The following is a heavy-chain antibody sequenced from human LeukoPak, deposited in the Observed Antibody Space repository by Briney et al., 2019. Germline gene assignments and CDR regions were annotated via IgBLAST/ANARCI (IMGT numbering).Heavy chain of an antibody. D-gene: IGHD3-9*01. Sequence: GESLKISCKASGYSFTTYWIGWVRQMPGKGLEWMGIIYPGDSDTRYSPSFQGLVTISADKSISTAYVQWSSLKASDTAMYYCARLYDILTSNSFDPWGQGTLVTVSS. V-gene: IGHV5-51*01. CDR2: IYPGDSDT. CDR3: ARLYDILTSNSFDP. J-gene: IGHJ5*02. CDR1: GYSFTTYW.